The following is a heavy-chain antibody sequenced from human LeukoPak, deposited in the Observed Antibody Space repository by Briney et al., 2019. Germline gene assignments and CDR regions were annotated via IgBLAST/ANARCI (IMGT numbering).Heavy chain of an antibody. J-gene: IGHJ6*03. V-gene: IGHV1-3*02. CDR2: SNAGNGNT. CDR3: ARDGGSGYSYGIGNYYYYYMDV. Sequence: ASVKVSCKASGYTFTSYAMHWVRQAPRQRLEWMGWSNAGNGNTKYSQEFQGRVTITRDTSASTAYMELSSLRSEDMAVYYCARDGGSGYSYGIGNYYYYYMDVWGKGTTVTVSS. CDR1: GYTFTSYA. D-gene: IGHD5-18*01.